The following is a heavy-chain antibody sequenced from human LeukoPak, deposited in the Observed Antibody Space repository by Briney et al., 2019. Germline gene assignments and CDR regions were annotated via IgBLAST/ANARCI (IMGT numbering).Heavy chain of an antibody. CDR1: GFTFSSYW. CDR3: VPRWDYGYYYYYGMDV. Sequence: GGSLRLSCAASGFTFSSYWMSWVRQAPGKGLEWVANIKQDGSEKYYVDSVKGRFTISRDNAKNSLYLQMNSLRAEDTAVYYCVPRWDYGYYYYYGMDVWGQGTTVTVPS. V-gene: IGHV3-7*01. D-gene: IGHD4-17*01. CDR2: IKQDGSEK. J-gene: IGHJ6*02.